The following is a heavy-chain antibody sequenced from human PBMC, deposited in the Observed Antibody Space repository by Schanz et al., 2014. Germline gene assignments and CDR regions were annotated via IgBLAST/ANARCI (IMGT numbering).Heavy chain of an antibody. V-gene: IGHV3-33*01. CDR1: GFTFSSYG. Sequence: QVHLVESGGGVVQPGRSLRLSCAASGFTFSSYGMHWVRQAPGRGLEWVALIWYDGSNKYYAESVKGRFTISRDNPKNTLYLQMNSLRAEDTAVYYCARDMTSMGESGFYYYGMDVWGQGTTDTVSS. CDR2: IWYDGSNK. D-gene: IGHD1-26*01. J-gene: IGHJ6*02. CDR3: ARDMTSMGESGFYYYGMDV.